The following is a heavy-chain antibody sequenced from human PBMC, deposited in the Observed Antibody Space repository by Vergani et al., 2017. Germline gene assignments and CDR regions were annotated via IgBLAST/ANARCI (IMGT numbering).Heavy chain of an antibody. V-gene: IGHV4-30-4*01. D-gene: IGHD3-10*01. CDR1: GGSISSGDYY. CDR2: IYYSGST. J-gene: IGHJ6*02. Sequence: QVQLQESGPGLVKPSQTLSLTCTVSGGSISSGDYYWSWIRQPPGKGLEWIGYIYYSGSTYYNPSLKSRVTISVDTSKNEFSLKLSSVTAADTAVYYCARTXPGDGSGSPDYCYYGMDVWGQGTTVTVSS. CDR3: ARTXPGDGSGSPDYCYYGMDV.